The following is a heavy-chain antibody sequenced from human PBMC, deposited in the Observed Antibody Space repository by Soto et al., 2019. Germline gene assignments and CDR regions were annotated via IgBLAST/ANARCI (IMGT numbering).Heavy chain of an antibody. CDR2: INHSGST. V-gene: IGHV4-34*01. CDR3: ARRLIYDRERTVFDY. J-gene: IGHJ4*02. Sequence: PSETLSLTCAVYGGSFSGYYWSWIRQPPGKGLEWIGEINHSGSTNYNPSLKSRVTISVDTSKNQFSLKLSSVTAADTAVYYCARRLIYDRERTVFDYWGQGTLVTVSS. D-gene: IGHD1-26*01. CDR1: GGSFSGYY.